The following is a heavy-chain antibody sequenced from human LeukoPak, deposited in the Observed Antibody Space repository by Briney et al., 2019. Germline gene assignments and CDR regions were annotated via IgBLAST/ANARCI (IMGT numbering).Heavy chain of an antibody. CDR1: GGSISSSSYY. D-gene: IGHD1-26*01. CDR3: ARIVGSGELAVDY. CDR2: IYYSGST. J-gene: IGHJ4*02. Sequence: SETLSLTCTVSGGSISSSSYYWSWIRQPPGKGLEWIGYIYYSGSTNYNPSLKSRVTISVDTSKNQFFLKLSSVTAADTAVYYCARIVGSGELAVDYWGQGTLVTVSS. V-gene: IGHV4-61*01.